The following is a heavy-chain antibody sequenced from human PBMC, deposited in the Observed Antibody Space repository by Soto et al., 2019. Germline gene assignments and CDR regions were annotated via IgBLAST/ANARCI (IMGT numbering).Heavy chain of an antibody. CDR1: GGSFSGYY. CDR3: ARCSGIFFSMVRDPAPAWFYP. Sequence: PSETLSLTCAVYGGSFSGYYWSWIRQPPGKGQEWIGEINHSGSTNYNPSLKSRVTISVDTAKNQFSLKLSSVTAADTAVYYCARCSGIFFSMVRDPAPAWFYPWGQGSLVTVSS. D-gene: IGHD3-10*01. V-gene: IGHV4-34*01. CDR2: INHSGST. J-gene: IGHJ5*02.